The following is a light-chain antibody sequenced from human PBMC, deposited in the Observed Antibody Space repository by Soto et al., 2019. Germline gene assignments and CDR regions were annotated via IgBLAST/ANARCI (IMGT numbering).Light chain of an antibody. Sequence: EIVLTQSPDTLSLSPGERATLSCRASQFFGSDYLAWYQQKPGQPPRLLIYGASRRATGIPDRFSGRGSGTDGTLTISSLETDDGATYYCQQYNSYSPGFGQGTRLEIK. J-gene: IGKJ5*01. V-gene: IGKV3-20*01. CDR3: QQYNSYSPG. CDR2: GAS. CDR1: QFFGSDY.